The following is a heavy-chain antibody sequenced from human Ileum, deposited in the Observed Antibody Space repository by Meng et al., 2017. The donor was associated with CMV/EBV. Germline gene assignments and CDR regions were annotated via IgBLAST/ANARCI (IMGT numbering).Heavy chain of an antibody. CDR2: INNNTGNP. Sequence: QVHLVHSGSEVKKPGASVKVSCQTSGYTFTRNNIIWVRQAPGHGPEWMGWINNNTGNPTYAQGFTGRFVFSLDTSVNTSYLQITSLKPEDTAVYYCARDGLSGRYFDYWGQGSLVTVSS. V-gene: IGHV7-4-1*02. J-gene: IGHJ4*02. D-gene: IGHD1-26*01. CDR1: GYTFTRNN. CDR3: ARDGLSGRYFDY.